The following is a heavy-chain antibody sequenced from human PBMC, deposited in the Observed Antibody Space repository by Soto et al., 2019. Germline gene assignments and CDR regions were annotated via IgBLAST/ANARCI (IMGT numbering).Heavy chain of an antibody. Sequence: GGSLRLSCAASGFTFSSYWMSWVRQAPGKGLEWVANIRQDGSEKYYVDSVKGRFTISRDNSKNSLYLQMNSLRAEDTAVYYCARDIVLVPAALYYYYGMDVWGQGTTVTVSS. CDR2: IRQDGSEK. CDR1: GFTFSSYW. V-gene: IGHV3-7*05. CDR3: ARDIVLVPAALYYYYGMDV. J-gene: IGHJ6*02. D-gene: IGHD2-2*01.